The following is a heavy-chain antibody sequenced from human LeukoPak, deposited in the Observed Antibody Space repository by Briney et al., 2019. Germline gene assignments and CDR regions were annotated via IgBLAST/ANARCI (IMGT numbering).Heavy chain of an antibody. D-gene: IGHD6-13*01. J-gene: IGHJ4*02. Sequence: KPSETLSLTCTGSGGSSSSSSYYWGWIRQPPGKGLEWIGSIYYSGSTYYNPSLKSRVTISVDTSKNQFSLKLSSVTAADTAVYYCASQISEQQLTRFDYWGQGTLVTVSS. V-gene: IGHV4-39*01. CDR1: GGSSSSSSYY. CDR2: IYYSGST. CDR3: ASQISEQQLTRFDY.